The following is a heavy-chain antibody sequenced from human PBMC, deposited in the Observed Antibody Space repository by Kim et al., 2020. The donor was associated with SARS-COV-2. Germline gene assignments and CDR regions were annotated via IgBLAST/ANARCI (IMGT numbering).Heavy chain of an antibody. CDR3: AKDQFGTLWGTLRPH. V-gene: IGHV3-23*01. CDR1: GFTFSSYA. CDR2: ISGSGGST. Sequence: GGSLRLSCAASGFTFSSYAMSWVRQAPGKGLEWVSAISGSGGSTYYADSVKGRFTISRDNSKNTLYLQMNSLRAEDTAVYYCAKDQFGTLWGTLRPHWGQGTTVTVSS. J-gene: IGHJ6*02. D-gene: IGHD3-16*01.